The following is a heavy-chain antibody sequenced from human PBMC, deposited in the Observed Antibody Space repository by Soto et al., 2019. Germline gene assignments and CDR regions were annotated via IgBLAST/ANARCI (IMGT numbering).Heavy chain of an antibody. D-gene: IGHD5-12*01. J-gene: IGHJ6*02. V-gene: IGHV5-10-1*01. CDR3: ARRNSGYDFPGSYYYYYGMDL. CDR1: GYSFTSYW. Sequence: GESLKISCKGSGYSFTSYWISWVRQMPGKGLEWMGRIDPSDSYTNYSPSFQGHVTISADKSISTAYLQWSSLKASDTAMYYCARRNSGYDFPGSYYYYYGMDLWGRGTKVPVSS. CDR2: IDPSDSYT.